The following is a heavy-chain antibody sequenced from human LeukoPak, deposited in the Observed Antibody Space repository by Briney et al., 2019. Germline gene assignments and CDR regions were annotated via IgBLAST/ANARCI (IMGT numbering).Heavy chain of an antibody. CDR3: ARVSAAYQFDY. V-gene: IGHV4-59*01. Sequence: PSETLSLTCTVSGGSISSYYWSWIRQPPGKGLEWIGYIYYSGSTNYKPSLKSRVTISVDTSKNQFSLKLSSVTAADTAVYYCARVSAAYQFDYWGQGTLVTVSS. CDR1: GGSISSYY. CDR2: IYYSGST. J-gene: IGHJ4*02.